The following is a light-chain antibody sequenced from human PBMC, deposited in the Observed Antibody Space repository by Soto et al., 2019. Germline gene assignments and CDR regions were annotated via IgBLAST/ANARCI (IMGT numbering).Light chain of an antibody. CDR2: DTS. CDR1: QSVTSTY. CDR3: QQYGSSPVT. V-gene: IGKV3-20*01. Sequence: EIVLTQSPGTLSLSPGERATLSCRASQSVTSTYLAWYQQRPGQAPRLLIYDTSTRATGIPDRFSGSGSGTDFTLAISRLEPEDFAVYYCQQYGSSPVTFGQGTRMEIK. J-gene: IGKJ5*01.